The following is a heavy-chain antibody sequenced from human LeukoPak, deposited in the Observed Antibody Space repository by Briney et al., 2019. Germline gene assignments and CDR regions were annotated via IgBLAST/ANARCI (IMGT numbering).Heavy chain of an antibody. CDR1: RFIFSDYW. CDR2: INQNGGEN. Sequence: GGSLRLSCEASRFIFSDYWMTWVRQAPGKGLEWVANINQNGGENYYVDSVKGRFTISRDNTKNSVYLQMNSLRAEDTAAYYCATGRSCTTCYLPDYWGQGTLVTVSS. J-gene: IGHJ4*02. CDR3: ATGRSCTTCYLPDY. D-gene: IGHD2-2*01. V-gene: IGHV3-7*01.